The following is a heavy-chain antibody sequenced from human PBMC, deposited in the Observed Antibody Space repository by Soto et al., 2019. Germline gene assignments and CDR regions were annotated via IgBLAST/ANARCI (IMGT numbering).Heavy chain of an antibody. CDR1: GYNFAGYW. CDR2: IYPSDSDT. V-gene: IGHV5-51*01. Sequence: GESLKISCKGSGYNFAGYWIAWVRQMPGKGLELMGIIYPSDSDTRYRPSFQGRVTISVDKSISSAYLQWSSLRASDTAMYYCARGGVSTRTFDYWGQGTPVTVSS. CDR3: ARGGVSTRTFDY. D-gene: IGHD3-3*01. J-gene: IGHJ4*02.